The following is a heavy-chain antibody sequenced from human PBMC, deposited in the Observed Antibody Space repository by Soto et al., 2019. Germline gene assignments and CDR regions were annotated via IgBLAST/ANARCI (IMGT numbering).Heavy chain of an antibody. Sequence: EVQLVESGGGLVQPGGSLKLSCTATGFNLSGSAMHWVRQASGKGLEWVGRIRSKANSYATAYAASVKGRFTISRDDSKNTAYLQMNSLKTEDTAVYYCTSELAAAGSLLYYYYGMDVW. V-gene: IGHV3-73*02. D-gene: IGHD6-13*01. CDR1: GFNLSGSA. CDR3: TSELAAAGSLLYYYYGMDV. CDR2: IRSKANSYAT. J-gene: IGHJ6*01.